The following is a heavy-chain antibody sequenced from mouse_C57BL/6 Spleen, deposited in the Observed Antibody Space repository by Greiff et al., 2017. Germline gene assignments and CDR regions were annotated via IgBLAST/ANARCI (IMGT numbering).Heavy chain of an antibody. Sequence: QVQLQQSGAELVRPGSSVKLSCKASGYTFTSYWMHWVKQRPIQGLEWIGNIDPSDSETHYNQKFKDKATLTVDKSSSTAYMQLSSLTSEDSAVYYCARDYYGSSYYWYFEVWGTGTTVTVSS. CDR3: ARDYYGSSYYWYFEV. CDR2: IDPSDSET. J-gene: IGHJ1*03. D-gene: IGHD1-1*01. V-gene: IGHV1-52*01. CDR1: GYTFTSYW.